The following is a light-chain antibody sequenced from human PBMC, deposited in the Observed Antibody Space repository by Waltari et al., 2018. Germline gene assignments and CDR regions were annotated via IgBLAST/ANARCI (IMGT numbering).Light chain of an antibody. CDR2: DVT. CDR1: RRDIGRYDF. Sequence: QSALTQPASVSGSPGQSITISCIGTRRDIGRYDFVPWYQQHPDTVPKLLIHDVTNRPSGISDRFSGSKSGNTAALTISGLQAEDEADYYCSSFSGTATEVIFGGGTRLTVL. V-gene: IGLV2-14*03. J-gene: IGLJ2*01. CDR3: SSFSGTATEVI.